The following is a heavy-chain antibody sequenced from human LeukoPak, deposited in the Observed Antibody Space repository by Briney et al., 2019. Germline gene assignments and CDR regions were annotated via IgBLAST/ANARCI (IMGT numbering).Heavy chain of an antibody. D-gene: IGHD2-2*01. Sequence: GASVKVSCKASGYTFTSYGISWVRQAPGQGLEWMGWISAYNGNTNYAQKLQGRVTITADESTSTAYMELSSLRSEDTAVYYCARILPPGVVVPAAPAGDWGQGTLVTVSS. CDR2: ISAYNGNT. V-gene: IGHV1-18*01. CDR3: ARILPPGVVVPAAPAGD. CDR1: GYTFTSYG. J-gene: IGHJ4*02.